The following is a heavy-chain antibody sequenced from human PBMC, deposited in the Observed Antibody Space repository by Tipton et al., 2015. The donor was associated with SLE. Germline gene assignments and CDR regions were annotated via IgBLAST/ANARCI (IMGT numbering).Heavy chain of an antibody. J-gene: IGHJ4*02. CDR2: INHSGST. V-gene: IGHV4-34*01. CDR1: GGSFSGYS. Sequence: LRLSCAVYGGSFSGYSWNWIRQPPGKGLEWIGEINHSGSTNYNPSLKSRVSISVDTSKNQFSLKLSSVTAADTAVYYCARGPKADYWGQGTLVTVSS. CDR3: ARGPKADY.